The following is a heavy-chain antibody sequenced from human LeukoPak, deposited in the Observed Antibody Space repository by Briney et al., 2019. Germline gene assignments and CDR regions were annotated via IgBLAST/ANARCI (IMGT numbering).Heavy chain of an antibody. CDR2: TYYRSTWYN. D-gene: IGHD2-2*01. CDR3: ARRLTQYDCFDP. CDR1: GDSVSSNGVT. J-gene: IGHJ5*02. V-gene: IGHV6-1*01. Sequence: SQTLSLTCAISGDSVSSNGVTWNWIRQSPSRGLEWLGRTYYRSTWYNDYAVSVRGRITVNPDTSKNQFSLHLNSVTPEDTAVYYCARRLTQYDCFDPWGQGILVTVSS.